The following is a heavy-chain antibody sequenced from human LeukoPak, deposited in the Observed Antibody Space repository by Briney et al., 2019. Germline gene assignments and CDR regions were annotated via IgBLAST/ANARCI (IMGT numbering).Heavy chain of an antibody. CDR3: AGSPPSHLGYFDY. J-gene: IGHJ4*02. D-gene: IGHD3-3*02. Sequence: SETLSLTCTVSGGSISSYYYNWIRQPPGKGLEWIGYIYYSGSTIYNPSLKSRVTISLDTSKNQFSLKLTSVTTADTAVYYCAGSPPSHLGYFDYWGQGTLVTVSS. CDR1: GGSISSYY. V-gene: IGHV4-59*01. CDR2: IYYSGST.